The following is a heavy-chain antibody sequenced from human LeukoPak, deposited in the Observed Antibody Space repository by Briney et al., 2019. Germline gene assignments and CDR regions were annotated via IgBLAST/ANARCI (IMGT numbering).Heavy chain of an antibody. CDR2: IYYTGST. Sequence: SETLSLTCTVSGDSISSYYWSWIRQPPGKGLEWIGYIYYTGSTNYNPSLKSRVTISVDKSKNHISLMLSTATAPDTAVDYSAGGSGWYGYWGQGTLVTVSS. J-gene: IGHJ4*02. V-gene: IGHV4-59*01. CDR3: AGGSGWYGY. CDR1: GDSISSYY. D-gene: IGHD6-19*01.